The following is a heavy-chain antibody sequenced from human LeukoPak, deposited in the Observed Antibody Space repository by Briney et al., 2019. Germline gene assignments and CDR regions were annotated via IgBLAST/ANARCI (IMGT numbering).Heavy chain of an antibody. CDR2: INSDGSST. J-gene: IGHJ4*02. CDR3: ARDPYDFWSGFDY. Sequence: GGSLRLSCAASGFTFSSYWMHWVRQAPGKGLVWVSRINSDGSSTTYADSVKGRFTISRDNAKNTLYLQMNSLRVEDTAVYYCARDPYDFWSGFDYWGQGPLVTVSS. CDR1: GFTFSSYW. D-gene: IGHD3-3*01. V-gene: IGHV3-74*01.